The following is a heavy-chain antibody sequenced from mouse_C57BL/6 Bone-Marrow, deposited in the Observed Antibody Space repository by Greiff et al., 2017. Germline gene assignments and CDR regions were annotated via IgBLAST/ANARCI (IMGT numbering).Heavy chain of an antibody. Sequence: QVQLKQSGAELMKPGASVKLSCKATGYTFTGYWIEWVKQRPGHGLEWIGEILPGSGSTNYNEKFKGKATFTADTASNTAYMQLSSLTTEDSAIYYCARGFYYDYDAWFAYWGQGTLVTVSA. CDR3: ARGFYYDYDAWFAY. D-gene: IGHD2-4*01. V-gene: IGHV1-9*01. CDR1: GYTFTGYW. J-gene: IGHJ3*01. CDR2: ILPGSGST.